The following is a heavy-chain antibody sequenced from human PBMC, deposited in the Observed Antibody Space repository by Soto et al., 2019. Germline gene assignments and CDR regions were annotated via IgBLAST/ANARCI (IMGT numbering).Heavy chain of an antibody. CDR2: IIPIFGTA. V-gene: IGHV1-69*13. D-gene: IGHD3-9*01. CDR1: GGTFSSYA. J-gene: IGHJ4*02. Sequence: SVKVSCKASGGTFSSYAISWVRQAPGQGLEWMGGIIPIFGTANYAQKFQGRVTITADESTSTAYMELSSLRSEDTAVYYCARGEFYYDILTGYSCYFDYWGQGTLVTVSS. CDR3: ARGEFYYDILTGYSCYFDY.